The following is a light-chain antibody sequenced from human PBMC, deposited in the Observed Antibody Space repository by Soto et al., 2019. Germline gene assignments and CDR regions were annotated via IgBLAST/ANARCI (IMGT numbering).Light chain of an antibody. Sequence: EIVVTQSPGTLSLSPGERATLSCRASQSVGRDYLAWYQQKPGQAPRLLIYLASNRATGIPDRFSGSGSGTDFTLTISRLEPEDFADFYCQQYASSPLTFGGGTKVEIK. CDR3: QQYASSPLT. J-gene: IGKJ4*01. CDR2: LAS. V-gene: IGKV3-20*01. CDR1: QSVGRDY.